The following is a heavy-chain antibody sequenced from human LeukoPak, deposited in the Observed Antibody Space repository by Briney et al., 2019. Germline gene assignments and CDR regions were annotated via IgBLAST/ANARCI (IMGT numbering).Heavy chain of an antibody. J-gene: IGHJ4*02. V-gene: IGHV4-59*01. CDR3: ARTWSYEMPFFDY. Sequence: PSETLSLTCTVSGGSISNYYWSWIRQPPGKRLEWIGYIYYSGSTKYNPSLKSRVTISVDTSKNQFSLKLSSVTAADTAVYYCARTWSYEMPFFDYWGQGTLVTVSS. CDR1: GGSISNYY. CDR2: IYYSGST. D-gene: IGHD3-10*01.